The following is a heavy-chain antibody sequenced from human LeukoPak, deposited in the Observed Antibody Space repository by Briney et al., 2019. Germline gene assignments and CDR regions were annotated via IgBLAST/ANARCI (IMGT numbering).Heavy chain of an antibody. J-gene: IGHJ4*02. Sequence: SETLSLTCAVYGGSFSGYYWSWIRQPPGKGLEWIGEINHSGSTNYNPSLKSRVTISVDTSKNQCSLKLSSVTAADTAVYYCARRAARYTPRGYFDYWGQGTLVTVSS. CDR1: GGSFSGYY. V-gene: IGHV4-34*01. D-gene: IGHD3-10*01. CDR3: ARRAARYTPRGYFDY. CDR2: INHSGST.